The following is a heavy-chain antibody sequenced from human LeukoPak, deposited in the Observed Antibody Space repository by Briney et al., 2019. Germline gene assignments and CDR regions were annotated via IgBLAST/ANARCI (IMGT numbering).Heavy chain of an antibody. V-gene: IGHV3-23*01. CDR3: AKMDGAYYDILTGYYNVGGYFDY. J-gene: IGHJ4*02. CDR2: ISGSGGST. D-gene: IGHD3-9*01. Sequence: PGGSLRLSCAASGFTFSSYAMSWVRQAPGKGLEWVSAISGSGGSTYYADSVKGRFTISRDNSKNTLYLQMNSLRAEDTAVYYCAKMDGAYYDILTGYYNVGGYFDYWGQGTLVTVSS. CDR1: GFTFSSYA.